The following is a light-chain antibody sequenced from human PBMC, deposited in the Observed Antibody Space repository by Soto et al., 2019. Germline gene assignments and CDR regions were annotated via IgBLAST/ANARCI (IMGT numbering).Light chain of an antibody. J-gene: IGKJ1*01. Sequence: EVVMTQSPATLSGSSGERVTLCCGASEGVRTSLAWYQQKPGQAPRLLIYDASTRAAAVPARFSGSGSGTDFTLTISSLQSEDIAVYYCQQYNAWPPWTFGQGTKVEIK. CDR3: QQYNAWPPWT. CDR2: DAS. CDR1: EGVRTS. V-gene: IGKV3-15*01.